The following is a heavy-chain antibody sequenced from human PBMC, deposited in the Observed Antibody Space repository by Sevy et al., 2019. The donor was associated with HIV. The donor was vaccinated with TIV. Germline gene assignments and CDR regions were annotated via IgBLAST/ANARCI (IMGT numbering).Heavy chain of an antibody. CDR1: GFISSPYW. V-gene: IGHV3-74*01. D-gene: IGHD3-22*01. Sequence: GGSLRLSCTASGFISSPYWMHWVRQAPGKGLVWVSRINADGSITSYAAAVKGRFTISRDNAKNTLYLQMNSLRAEDTAVYYCAKAGYYYDSSGYNWFDPWGQGTLVPVSS. CDR3: AKAGYYYDSSGYNWFDP. CDR2: INADGSIT. J-gene: IGHJ5*02.